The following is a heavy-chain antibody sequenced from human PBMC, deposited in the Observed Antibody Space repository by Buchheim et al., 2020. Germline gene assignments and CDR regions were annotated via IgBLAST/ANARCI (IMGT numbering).Heavy chain of an antibody. CDR3: AKDHGSGSCDY. D-gene: IGHD3-10*01. CDR2: ISYDGSNK. Sequence: QAQLVESGGGVVQPGRSLRLSCAASGFTFSSYGMHWVRQAPGKGLEWVAVISYDGSNKYYADSVKGRFTISRDDSKNTLYLQMNSLRAEDTAVYYCAKDHGSGSCDYWGQGTL. CDR1: GFTFSSYG. V-gene: IGHV3-30*18. J-gene: IGHJ4*02.